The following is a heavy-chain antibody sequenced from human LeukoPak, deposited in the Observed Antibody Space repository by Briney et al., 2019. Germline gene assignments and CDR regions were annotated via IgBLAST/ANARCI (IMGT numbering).Heavy chain of an antibody. J-gene: IGHJ6*03. CDR3: AKTYGDPDPRMVYYYYYMDV. Sequence: PGRSLRLSCAAPGFTFSTYVIYWVRQAPGKGLEWVAVISYDGSNKYYADSVKGRFTISRDNSKNTLYLQMNSLRAEDTAVYYYAKTYGDPDPRMVYYYYYMDVWGKGTTVTISS. CDR2: ISYDGSNK. CDR1: GFTFSTYV. D-gene: IGHD4-17*01. V-gene: IGHV3-30*04.